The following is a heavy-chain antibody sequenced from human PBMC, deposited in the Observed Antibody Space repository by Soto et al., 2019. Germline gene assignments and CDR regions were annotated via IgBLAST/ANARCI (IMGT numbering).Heavy chain of an antibody. D-gene: IGHD1-26*01. V-gene: IGHV4-59*01. CDR2: IYYSGST. Sequence: PSETLSLTCTVSGGSISSYYWSWIRQPPGKGLEWIGYIYYSGSTNYNPSLKSRVTISVDTSKNQFSLKLSSVTAADTAVYYCARGLPVGALPFDYWGQGTLVTVSS. J-gene: IGHJ4*02. CDR3: ARGLPVGALPFDY. CDR1: GGSISSYY.